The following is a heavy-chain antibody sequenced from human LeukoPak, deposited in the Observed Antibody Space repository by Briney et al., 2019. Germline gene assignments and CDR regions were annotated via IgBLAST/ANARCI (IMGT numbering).Heavy chain of an antibody. CDR3: ARDVRRYTMVRGVIIGY. J-gene: IGHJ4*02. CDR1: GYTFTGYY. CDR2: INPNSGGT. Sequence: ASVKVSCKASGYTFTGYYMHWVRQAPGQGLEWMGWINPNSGGTNYAQKFQGRVTMTRDTSISTAYMELSRLRSVDTAVYYCARDVRRYTMVRGVIIGYWGQGTLVTVSS. D-gene: IGHD3-10*01. V-gene: IGHV1-2*02.